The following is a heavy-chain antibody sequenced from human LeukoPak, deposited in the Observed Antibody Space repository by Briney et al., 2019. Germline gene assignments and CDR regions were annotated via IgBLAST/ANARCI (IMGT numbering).Heavy chain of an antibody. D-gene: IGHD3-22*01. CDR3: ATKDSSGYIDAFDI. CDR2: IYSGGST. V-gene: IGHV3-53*01. Sequence: PGGSLRLSCAASGFTVSSNYMSWDRQAPGKGLEWVSVIYSGGSTYYADSVKGRFTISRDNSKNTLYLQMNSLRAEDTAVYYCATKDSSGYIDAFDIWGQGTMVTVSS. CDR1: GFTVSSNY. J-gene: IGHJ3*02.